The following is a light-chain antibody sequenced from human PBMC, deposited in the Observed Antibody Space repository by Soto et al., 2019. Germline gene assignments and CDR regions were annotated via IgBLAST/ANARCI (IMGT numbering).Light chain of an antibody. CDR1: NIGDKA. CDR3: QVWDTTNDHPI. J-gene: IGLJ2*01. CDR2: YDF. V-gene: IGLV3-21*04. Sequence: SYELTQRPSESVAPEKTARITCGGDNIGDKAVHWYQHRPGQAPVLVIYYDFERPSGIHERFSGSNSGNTATLTISRVEAGDEADYYCQVWDTTNDHPIFGGGTKLTVL.